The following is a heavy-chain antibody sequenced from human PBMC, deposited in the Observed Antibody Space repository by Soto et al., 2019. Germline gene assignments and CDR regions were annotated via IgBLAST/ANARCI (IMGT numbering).Heavy chain of an antibody. CDR1: GYSFTTYV. CDR2: ISHDGSYK. J-gene: IGHJ3*02. D-gene: IGHD1-26*01. Sequence: GGSLRLSCAASGYSFTTYVMHWVRQAPGKGLEWVAVISHDGSYKYYGDAVKGRFTISRDTSKNAVYLEVNSLRPEDTAVYYCAKGLLAIVGTTLPRDAFKIWGQGTMFTVSS. CDR3: AKGLLAIVGTTLPRDAFKI. V-gene: IGHV3-30*18.